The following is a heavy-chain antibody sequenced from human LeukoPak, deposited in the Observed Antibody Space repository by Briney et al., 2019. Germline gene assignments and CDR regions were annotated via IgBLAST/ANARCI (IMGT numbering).Heavy chain of an antibody. J-gene: IGHJ4*02. CDR3: TRISGSSSGPFDY. CDR1: GFTFSNAW. D-gene: IGHD1-26*01. V-gene: IGHV3-15*01. CDR2: IKIKTDGGTI. Sequence: GGSLRLSCAASGFTFSNAWMSWVRQAPGKGLEWVGRIKIKTDGGTIEYGAPVKGRFTISRDDSKNTLYIQMNTLETEDTGVYYCTRISGSSSGPFDYWGQGSLVTVSS.